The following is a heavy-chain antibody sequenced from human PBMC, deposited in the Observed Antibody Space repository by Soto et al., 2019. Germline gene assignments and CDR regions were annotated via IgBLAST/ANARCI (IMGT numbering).Heavy chain of an antibody. Sequence: PTLVNPTQTLTLTCTFSGFSLSTSGVGVGWIRQPPGKALEWLALIYWNDDKRYSPSLKSRLTITKDTSKNQVVLTMTNMDPVDTATYYCAHKYRPLKYSSSWHNFDYWGQGTLVTVSS. V-gene: IGHV2-5*01. J-gene: IGHJ4*02. CDR2: IYWNDDK. D-gene: IGHD6-13*01. CDR3: AHKYRPLKYSSSWHNFDY. CDR1: GFSLSTSGVG.